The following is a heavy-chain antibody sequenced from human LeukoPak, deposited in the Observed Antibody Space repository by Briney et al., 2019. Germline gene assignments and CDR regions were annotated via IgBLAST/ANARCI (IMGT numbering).Heavy chain of an antibody. J-gene: IGHJ6*02. Sequence: SVKVSCKASGGTFSSYAISWVRQAPGQGLEWVGRIIPIFGIANYAQKFQGRVTITADKSTSTAYMELSSLRSEDTAVYYCARDYAVGSHVHYYYYYGMDVWGQGTTVTASS. CDR1: GGTFSSYA. CDR2: IIPIFGIA. D-gene: IGHD2-2*01. CDR3: ARDYAVGSHVHYYYYYGMDV. V-gene: IGHV1-69*04.